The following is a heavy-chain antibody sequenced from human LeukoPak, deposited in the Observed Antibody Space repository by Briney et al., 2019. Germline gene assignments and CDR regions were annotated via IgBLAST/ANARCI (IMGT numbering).Heavy chain of an antibody. D-gene: IGHD3-10*01. V-gene: IGHV3-21*01. J-gene: IGHJ4*02. CDR1: GFTFSTYS. CDR2: ISNSGNYI. CDR3: ARERFGELRLIDY. Sequence: GGSLRLSCAASGFTFSTYSMNWVRQAPGKGLEWVSSISNSGNYIYYADSVKGRFTISRDNAKNSLYLQMNSLRAEDTALYYCARERFGELRLIDYWGQGTLVTVSS.